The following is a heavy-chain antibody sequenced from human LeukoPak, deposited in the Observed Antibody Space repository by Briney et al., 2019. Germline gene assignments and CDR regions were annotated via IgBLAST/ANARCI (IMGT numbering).Heavy chain of an antibody. CDR3: ARGSRSSIFFDY. V-gene: IGHV1-18*03. Sequence: ASVKVSCKASGYTFTSYGISWVRQAPGQGPEWMGWISAGNGNTKYSQEFQGRVTITRDTSASTAYMELSSLRSEDMAVYYCARGSRSSIFFDYWGQGTLVTVSS. D-gene: IGHD3-3*02. CDR1: GYTFTSYG. J-gene: IGHJ4*02. CDR2: ISAGNGNT.